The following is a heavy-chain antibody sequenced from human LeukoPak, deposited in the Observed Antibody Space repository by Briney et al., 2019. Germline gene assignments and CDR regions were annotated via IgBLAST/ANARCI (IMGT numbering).Heavy chain of an antibody. CDR2: INPSGGST. CDR3: ARDRGTSDYGGNPRWFDY. D-gene: IGHD4-23*01. Sequence: ASVKVSCKASGYTFTSYYMHWVRQAPGQGLEWMGIINPSGGSTGYAQKFQGRVTMTRDTSTSTVYMELSSLRSEDTAVYYCARDRGTSDYGGNPRWFDYWGQGTLVTVSS. V-gene: IGHV1-46*01. CDR1: GYTFTSYY. J-gene: IGHJ4*02.